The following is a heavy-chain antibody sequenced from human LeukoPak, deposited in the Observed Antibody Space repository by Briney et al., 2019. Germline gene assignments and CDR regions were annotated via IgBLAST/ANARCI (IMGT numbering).Heavy chain of an antibody. CDR1: GYSISSGYY. V-gene: IGHV4-38-2*02. J-gene: IGHJ4*02. CDR2: FYHGGST. D-gene: IGHD3-10*01. Sequence: PSETLSLTCTVSGYSISSGYYWGWIRQPPGKGLEWIGTFYHGGSTYYNPSLKSRVTISVDTSKNQFSLNLTSVTAADTAVYYCARDLIVPDAMTGSGSYSTDYWGQGTLATVSS. CDR3: ARDLIVPDAMTGSGSYSTDY.